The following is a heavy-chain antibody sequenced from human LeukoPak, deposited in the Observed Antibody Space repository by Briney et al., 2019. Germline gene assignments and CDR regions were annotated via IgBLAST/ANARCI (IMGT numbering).Heavy chain of an antibody. J-gene: IGHJ4*02. CDR2: INPNSGGT. CDR3: ATIGYSSGWYYFDY. CDR1: GYTFTCYY. Sequence: ASVKVSCKASGYTFTCYYMHWVRQAPGQGLEWMGWINPNSGGTNYAQKFQGRVTMTRDTSISTAYMELSRLRSDDTAVYYCATIGYSSGWYYFDYWGQGTLVTVSS. V-gene: IGHV1-2*02. D-gene: IGHD6-19*01.